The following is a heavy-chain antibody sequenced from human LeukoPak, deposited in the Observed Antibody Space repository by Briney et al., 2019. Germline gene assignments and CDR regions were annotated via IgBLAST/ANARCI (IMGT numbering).Heavy chain of an antibody. V-gene: IGHV4-39*07. CDR2: IYYSGST. J-gene: IGHJ4*02. CDR1: GGSISSSSYY. Sequence: PSETLSLTRTVSGGSISSSSYYWGWIRQPPGKGLEWIGSIYYSGSTYYNPSLKSRVTISVDTSKNQFSLKLSSVTAADTAVYYCARVAAAAGTNGVFDYWGQGTLVTVSS. D-gene: IGHD6-13*01. CDR3: ARVAAAAGTNGVFDY.